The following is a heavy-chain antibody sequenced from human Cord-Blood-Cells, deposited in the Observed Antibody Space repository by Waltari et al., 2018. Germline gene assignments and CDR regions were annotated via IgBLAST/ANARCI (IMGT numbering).Heavy chain of an antibody. Sequence: HVQLVQSGAEVKKPGAAVKVSCTASGYTFTSYGISWVRRGPGQGPEWMGWISAYNGNTNYAQKLQGRVTMTTDTSTSTGYMGLRSLRSDDTAVYYCARDIVVVPAAILTPRGAFDIWGQGTMVTVSS. J-gene: IGHJ3*02. CDR2: ISAYNGNT. D-gene: IGHD2-2*01. CDR3: ARDIVVVPAAILTPRGAFDI. CDR1: GYTFTSYG. V-gene: IGHV1-18*04.